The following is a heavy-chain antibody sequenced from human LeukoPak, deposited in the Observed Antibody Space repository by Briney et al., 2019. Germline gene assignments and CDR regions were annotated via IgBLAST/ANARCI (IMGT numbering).Heavy chain of an antibody. CDR3: ARDRGDGYLIDY. CDR1: GYTFTGYY. J-gene: IGHJ4*02. D-gene: IGHD5-24*01. CDR2: INPNSGGT. Sequence: ASVTVSCKAPGYTFTGYYMHWVRQAPGQGLEWMGRINPNSGGTNYAQKFQGRVTITRDTSISTAYMELSRLRSDDTAVYYCARDRGDGYLIDYWGQGTLVTVSS. V-gene: IGHV1-2*06.